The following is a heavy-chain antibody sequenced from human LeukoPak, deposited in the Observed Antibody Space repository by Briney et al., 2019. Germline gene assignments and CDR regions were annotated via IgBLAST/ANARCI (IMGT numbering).Heavy chain of an antibody. CDR3: ATPSPYYYGSGSYAPRFDY. Sequence: AASVKVSCKVSGYTLTELSMHWVRQAPGKGLERMGGFDPEDGETIYAQKFQGRVTMTEDTSTDTAYMELSSLRSEDTAVYYCATPSPYYYGSGSYAPRFDYWGQGTLVTVSS. V-gene: IGHV1-24*01. D-gene: IGHD3-10*01. CDR2: FDPEDGET. J-gene: IGHJ4*02. CDR1: GYTLTELS.